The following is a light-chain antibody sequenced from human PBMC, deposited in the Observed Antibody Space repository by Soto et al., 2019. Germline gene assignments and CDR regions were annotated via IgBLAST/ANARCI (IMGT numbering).Light chain of an antibody. Sequence: EIVLTQSPGTLSLFPGERATLSCRASQSIRSSYLAWYQQKPGQAPRLLIYGASSRATGIPDRFSGAGSATDFTLTISRLEPEDFAVYYCHQYGSAPAWTFGQGTKVEIK. CDR3: HQYGSAPAWT. CDR2: GAS. J-gene: IGKJ1*01. V-gene: IGKV3-20*01. CDR1: QSIRSSY.